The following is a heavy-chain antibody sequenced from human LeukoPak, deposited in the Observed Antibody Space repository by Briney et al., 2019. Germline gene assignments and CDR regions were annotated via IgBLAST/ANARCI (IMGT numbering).Heavy chain of an antibody. CDR2: ISNGGGT. CDR3: TLVRGFKRPLDC. CDR1: GFTVRRNH. D-gene: IGHD2-8*02. Sequence: GGSLRLSCAASGFTVRRNHMSWIRQVPGKGLGWVSVISNGGGTNYVDSVKGRFTISRDNSKNTLYLQMNSLRAEDTAVYYCTLVRGFKRPLDCWGQGTLVTVSS. J-gene: IGHJ4*02. V-gene: IGHV3-53*01.